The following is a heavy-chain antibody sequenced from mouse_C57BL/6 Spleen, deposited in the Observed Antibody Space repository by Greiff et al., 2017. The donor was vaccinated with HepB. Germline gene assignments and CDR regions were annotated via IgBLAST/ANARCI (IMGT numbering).Heavy chain of an antibody. V-gene: IGHV1-64*01. CDR1: GYTFTSYW. J-gene: IGHJ2*01. CDR2: IHPNSGST. CDR3: ARSPRGTPPPFDY. Sequence: QVQLKQPGAELVKPGASVKLSCKASGYTFTSYWMHWVKQRPGQGLEWIGMIHPNSGSTNYNEKFKSKATLTVDKSSSTAYMQLSSLTSEDSAVYYCARSPRGTPPPFDYWGQGTTLTVSS. D-gene: IGHD2-10*02.